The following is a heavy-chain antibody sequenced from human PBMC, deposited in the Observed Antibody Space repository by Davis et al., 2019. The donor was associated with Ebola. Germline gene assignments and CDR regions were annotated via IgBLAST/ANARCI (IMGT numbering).Heavy chain of an antibody. D-gene: IGHD5-12*01. V-gene: IGHV4-59*01. CDR2: IHHSGRP. J-gene: IGHJ4*02. Sequence: SQTLSPTCPVAGASTSIYYWSWIRQLQGKGLEWVGYIHHSGRPNYNPSLKSRVTMSLDTSKNQFSLILTSLTAADTAVYYCATGGGYDPLAPFDYWGQGTLVTVSS. CDR3: ATGGGYDPLAPFDY. CDR1: GASTSIYY.